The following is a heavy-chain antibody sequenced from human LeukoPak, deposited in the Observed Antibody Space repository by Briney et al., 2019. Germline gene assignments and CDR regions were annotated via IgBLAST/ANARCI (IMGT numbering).Heavy chain of an antibody. J-gene: IGHJ4*02. D-gene: IGHD2-15*01. CDR2: IRSKANSYGT. Sequence: GGSLRLSCAPSGFTFSGCAMHWVRQASGKGLEGVGRIRSKANSYGTAYAASVKGSFTISRDDSKNTAYLQMNSLKTEDTAVYYCTRLYCSGGSCSHQGSYFDYWGQGTLVTVSS. CDR3: TRLYCSGGSCSHQGSYFDY. CDR1: GFTFSGCA. V-gene: IGHV3-73*01.